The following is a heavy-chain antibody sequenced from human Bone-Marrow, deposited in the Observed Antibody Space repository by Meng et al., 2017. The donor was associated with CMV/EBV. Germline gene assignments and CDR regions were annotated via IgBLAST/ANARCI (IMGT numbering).Heavy chain of an antibody. CDR1: RSTISSYY. V-gene: IGHV4-59*01. CDR2: VSGSGFM. J-gene: IGHJ4*02. D-gene: IGHD4-11*01. CDR3: TRGTTSTQHYFDY. Sequence: GSLRLSCTVTRSTISSYYWNWIRQPPGKGLQWLGYVSGSGFMMYNPSLESRVTITRDRSRSQCFLALDSVTAADTAGFICTRGTTSTQHYFDYWGQGMLVTVSS.